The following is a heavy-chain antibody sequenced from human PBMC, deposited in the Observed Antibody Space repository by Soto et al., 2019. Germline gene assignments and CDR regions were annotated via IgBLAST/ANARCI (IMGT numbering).Heavy chain of an antibody. V-gene: IGHV3-23*01. D-gene: IGHD5-18*01. CDR1: GFTFSSYA. CDR2: ISGSGGST. J-gene: IGHJ6*02. CDR3: AKPPRGYSDGYSPHPGGMDV. Sequence: EVQLLESGGGLVQPGGSLRLSCAASGFTFSSYAMSWVRQAPGKGLEWVSAISGSGGSTYYADSVKGRFTISRDNSKNTLYLQMNSLRAEDTAVYYCAKPPRGYSDGYSPHPGGMDVWGQGTTVTVSS.